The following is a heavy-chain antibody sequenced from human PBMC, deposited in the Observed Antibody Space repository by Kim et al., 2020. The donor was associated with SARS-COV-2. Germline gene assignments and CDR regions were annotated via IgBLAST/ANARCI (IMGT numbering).Heavy chain of an antibody. J-gene: IGHJ6*02. D-gene: IGHD6-19*01. Sequence: ASVKVSCKASGYTFTSYAMNWVRQAPGQGLEWMGWINTNTGNPTYAQGFTGRFVFSLDTSVSTAYLQISSLKAEDTAVYSCARAPGWSTFYYYGMDVWGQGTTVTVSS. CDR2: INTNTGNP. CDR3: ARAPGWSTFYYYGMDV. CDR1: GYTFTSYA. V-gene: IGHV7-4-1*02.